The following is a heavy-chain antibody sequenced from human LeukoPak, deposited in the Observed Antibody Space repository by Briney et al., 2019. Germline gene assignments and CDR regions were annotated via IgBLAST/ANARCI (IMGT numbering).Heavy chain of an antibody. D-gene: IGHD6-13*01. V-gene: IGHV1-46*01. CDR3: ARDQALIAAAELMLFDY. CDR1: GYTFTSYY. CDR2: INPSGGST. J-gene: IGHJ4*02. Sequence: GASVKVSCKASGYTFTSYYMHWVRQAPGQGLEWMGIINPSGGSTSYAQKFQGRVTMTRDMSTSTVYMELSSLRSEDTAVYYCARDQALIAAAELMLFDYWGQGTLVTVSS.